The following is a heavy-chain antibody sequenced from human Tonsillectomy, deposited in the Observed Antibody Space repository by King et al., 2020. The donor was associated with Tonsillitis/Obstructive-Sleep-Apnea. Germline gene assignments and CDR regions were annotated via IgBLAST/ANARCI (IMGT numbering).Heavy chain of an antibody. D-gene: IGHD2-2*02. V-gene: IGHV4-59*08. CDR3: SRHWGHCSSTSCYTFFDY. CDR1: GGSISSYY. Sequence: QLQESGPGLVKPSETLSLTCTVSGGSISSYYWSWIRQPPGKGLEWIGYIYYSGSTNYNPSLKSRVTISVDTSKNQFSLKLSSVTAADTAVYYCSRHWGHCSSTSCYTFFDYCGQGTLVTVSS. CDR2: IYYSGST. J-gene: IGHJ4*02.